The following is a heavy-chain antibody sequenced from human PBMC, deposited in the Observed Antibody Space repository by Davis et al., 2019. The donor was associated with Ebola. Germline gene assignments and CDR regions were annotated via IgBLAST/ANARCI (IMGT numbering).Heavy chain of an antibody. CDR2: IGTAGDT. J-gene: IGHJ4*02. CDR3: ARAGFGEIYFDY. V-gene: IGHV3-13*01. CDR1: GIPFSSYD. Sequence: GESPQISRPAPGIPFSSYDMHSVRHATGTGLEWGPAIGTAGDTYYPGSVKGRFTISREKAKNSLYLQMNSLRGEDTAVYYCARAGFGEIYFDYWGQGTLVTVSS. D-gene: IGHD3-10*01.